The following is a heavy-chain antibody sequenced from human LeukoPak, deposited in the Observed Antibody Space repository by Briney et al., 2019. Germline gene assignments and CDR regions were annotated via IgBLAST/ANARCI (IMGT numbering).Heavy chain of an antibody. V-gene: IGHV3-7*02. CDR1: GFTFSSIW. CDR3: AKNEGPHGMDV. Sequence: GGSLRLSCATSGFTFSSIWTSWVRQAPGKGLEWVANIKHDGSETNYVDSVKGRFTISRDNAKNSLHLQMNSLRVEDTAVYYCAKNEGPHGMDVWGQGTTVTVSS. J-gene: IGHJ6*02. CDR2: IKHDGSET.